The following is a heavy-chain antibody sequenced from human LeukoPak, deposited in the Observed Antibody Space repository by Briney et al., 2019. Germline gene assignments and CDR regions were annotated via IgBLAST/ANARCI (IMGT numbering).Heavy chain of an antibody. CDR1: GYDFSTKW. Sequence: GESLKLSCKASGYDFSTKWIGWVRQMPGKGLEWVAIIYPGDSDSRYSPSFQGQVTVSADRSINTAYLQWSSLGASDTATYYCARQGDNTTRNYFEFWGQGTLVTVTS. CDR2: IYPGDSDS. CDR3: ARQGDNTTRNYFEF. V-gene: IGHV5-51*01. J-gene: IGHJ4*02. D-gene: IGHD1-14*01.